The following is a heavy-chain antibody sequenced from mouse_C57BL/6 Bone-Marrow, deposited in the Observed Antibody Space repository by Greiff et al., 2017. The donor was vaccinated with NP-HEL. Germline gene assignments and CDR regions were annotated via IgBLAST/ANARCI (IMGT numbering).Heavy chain of an antibody. Sequence: ESGPGLVKPSQSLSLTCSVTGYSITSGYYWNWIRQFPGNKLEWMGYISYDGSNNYNPSLKNRISITRDTSKNQFFLKLNSVTTEDTAAYDCARADLLLRFWFAYWGQGTLVTVSA. J-gene: IGHJ3*01. CDR1: GYSITSGYY. V-gene: IGHV3-6*01. CDR2: ISYDGSN. D-gene: IGHD1-1*01. CDR3: ARADLLLRFWFAY.